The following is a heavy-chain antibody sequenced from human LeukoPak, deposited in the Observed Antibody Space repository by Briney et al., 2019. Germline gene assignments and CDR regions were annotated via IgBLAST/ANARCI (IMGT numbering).Heavy chain of an antibody. CDR3: AKTDSDISTAYVH. Sequence: PGGSLRLSCAAFGFTFSTYAMSWVRQAPGKGLEWVSGISGSGGSTYYADSVKGRFTISRDNSKNMLYLQMNSLRAEDTAVYYCAKTDSDISTAYVHWGQGTLVTVSS. J-gene: IGHJ4*02. CDR2: ISGSGGST. D-gene: IGHD3-9*01. CDR1: GFTFSTYA. V-gene: IGHV3-23*01.